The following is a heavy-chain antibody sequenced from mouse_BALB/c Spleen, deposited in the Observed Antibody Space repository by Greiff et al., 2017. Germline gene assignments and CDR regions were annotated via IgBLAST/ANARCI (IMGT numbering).Heavy chain of an antibody. D-gene: IGHD2-3*01. Sequence: EVKLMESGGDLVKPGGSLKLSCAASGFTFSSYGMSWVRQTPDKRLEWVATISSGGSTYYPDSVKGRFTISRDNARNILYLQMSSLRSEDTAMYYCARQDGYFAWFAYWGQGTLVTVSA. CDR3: ARQDGYFAWFAY. CDR1: GFTFSSYG. CDR2: ISSGGST. J-gene: IGHJ3*01. V-gene: IGHV5-6-5*01.